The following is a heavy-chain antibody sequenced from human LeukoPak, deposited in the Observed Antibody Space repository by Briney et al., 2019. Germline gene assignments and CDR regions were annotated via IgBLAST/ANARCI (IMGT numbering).Heavy chain of an antibody. V-gene: IGHV4-34*01. Sequence: SETLSLTCAVYGGSFSGYYWSRIRQPPGKGLEWIGEINHSGSTNYNPSLKSRVTISVDTSKNQFSLKLSSVTAADTAVYYCARMPDTAMVTLRWFDPWGQGTLVTVSS. CDR3: ARMPDTAMVTLRWFDP. D-gene: IGHD5-18*01. CDR2: INHSGST. CDR1: GGSFSGYY. J-gene: IGHJ5*02.